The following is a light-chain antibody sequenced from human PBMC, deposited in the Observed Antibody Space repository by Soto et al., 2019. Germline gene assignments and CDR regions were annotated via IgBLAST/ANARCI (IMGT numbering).Light chain of an antibody. CDR1: QGISSY. CDR2: AAS. V-gene: IGKV1-9*01. CDR3: QQLNSYPWT. J-gene: IGKJ1*01. Sequence: DLQLTQSPSFLSASVGDRVTITCRASQGISSYLAWYQQKPGKAPKLLIYAASTLQSGVPSRFSGSGSGTEFTLTISSLQPEDFATYYCQQLNSYPWTFGQGTKVDIK.